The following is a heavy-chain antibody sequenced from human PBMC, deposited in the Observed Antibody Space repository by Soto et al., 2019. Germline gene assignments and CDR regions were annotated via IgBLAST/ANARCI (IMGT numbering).Heavy chain of an antibody. Sequence: EVQLVESGGGLFKPGGSLRLSCAASGFTFSSYSMNWVRQAPGKGLEWVSSISSSSSYIYYADSVRGRFTISRDNAKNSLYLQMNRLRAEDTAVYYCAREATYCSGGSCPYYYYGMDVWGQGTTVTVSS. V-gene: IGHV3-21*01. CDR3: AREATYCSGGSCPYYYYGMDV. CDR1: GFTFSSYS. CDR2: ISSSSSYI. D-gene: IGHD2-15*01. J-gene: IGHJ6*02.